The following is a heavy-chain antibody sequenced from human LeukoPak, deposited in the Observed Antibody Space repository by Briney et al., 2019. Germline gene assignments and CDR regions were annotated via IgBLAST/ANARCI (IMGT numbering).Heavy chain of an antibody. CDR1: GFTFSSYG. D-gene: IGHD4-17*01. CDR2: IWYDGSNK. CDR3: ARGDTVTTEFDY. Sequence: PGRSLRLSCAASGFTFSSYGMHWVRQVPGKGLEWVAVIWYDGSNKYYADSVKGRFTISRDNSKNTLYLQMNSLRAEDTAVYYCARGDTVTTEFDYWGQGTLVTVSS. J-gene: IGHJ4*02. V-gene: IGHV3-33*03.